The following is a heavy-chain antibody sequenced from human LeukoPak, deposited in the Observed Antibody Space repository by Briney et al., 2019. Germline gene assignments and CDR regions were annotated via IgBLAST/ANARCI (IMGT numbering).Heavy chain of an antibody. CDR3: ARDGSSFDY. CDR2: IKGDGSEI. CDR1: GFTFSNYW. D-gene: IGHD2-15*01. J-gene: IGHJ4*02. V-gene: IGHV3-7*01. Sequence: GGSLRLSCEASGFTFSNYWMSWVRQAPGKRLEWVANIKGDGSEIYYVDSVKGRFTISRDNDKDSLYLQMNNLRAEDTPVYYCARDGSSFDYWGQGALVTVSS.